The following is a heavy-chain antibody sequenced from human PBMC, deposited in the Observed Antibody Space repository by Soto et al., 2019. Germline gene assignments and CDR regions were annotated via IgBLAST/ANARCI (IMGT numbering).Heavy chain of an antibody. CDR2: VLPIFATA. J-gene: IGHJ4*02. Sequence: QVQLVQSGAEVKKPGSSVKVSCKASGGSFSSNAISWVRQARGQGLEWMGGVLPIFATANYAQKFQGRVTITADESTITVYMELSTLISEDTAVYYCATGGRGYSYAGGAPRYHLDYWGQGTLVTVSS. CDR1: GGSFSSNA. V-gene: IGHV1-69*01. CDR3: ATGGRGYSYAGGAPRYHLDY. D-gene: IGHD5-18*01.